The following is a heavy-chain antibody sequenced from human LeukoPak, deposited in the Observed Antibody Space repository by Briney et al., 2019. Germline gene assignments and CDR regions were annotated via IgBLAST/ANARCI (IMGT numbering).Heavy chain of an antibody. D-gene: IGHD3-22*01. CDR3: AKDSYYYDSSVYYYGNFDY. J-gene: IGHJ4*02. V-gene: IGHV3-43*02. CDR1: GFTFDDYA. Sequence: PGGSLRLSCAASGFTFDDYAMHWVRQAPGKGLEWVSLISGDGGSTYYADSVKGRFTISRDNSKNSLYLQMNSLRTEDTALYYCAKDSYYYDSSVYYYGNFDYWGQGTLVTVSS. CDR2: ISGDGGST.